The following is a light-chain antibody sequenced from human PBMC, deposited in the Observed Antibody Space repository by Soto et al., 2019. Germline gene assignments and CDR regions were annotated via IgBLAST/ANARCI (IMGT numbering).Light chain of an antibody. CDR1: QNISSY. CDR2: AAS. J-gene: IGKJ2*01. Sequence: DIQMTQSPSSLSASVGDRVTITCRASQNISSYLNWYQQKPGKAPKLLIYAASSLQSGVPSRFSGSGSGTDFTLTISSLLPEDFATYYCQQSYSTPYTFGQGTKLEIK. CDR3: QQSYSTPYT. V-gene: IGKV1-39*01.